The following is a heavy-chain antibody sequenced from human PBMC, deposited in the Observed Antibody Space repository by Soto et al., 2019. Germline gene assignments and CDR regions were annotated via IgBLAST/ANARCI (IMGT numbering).Heavy chain of an antibody. Sequence: QVHLVQSGAEVKKPGSSVNVACKASADTFNRYTISWVRQAPGQGLEWMGRIIPMSPMPIYAQKFRGRVTFTADKSTTSVYMELSSLTSDDTAVYYCARGEGGNGNWYTLWGQGTLVTVPS. CDR3: ARGEGGNGNWYTL. CDR1: ADTFNRYT. CDR2: IIPMSPMP. D-gene: IGHD2-15*01. J-gene: IGHJ4*02. V-gene: IGHV1-69*02.